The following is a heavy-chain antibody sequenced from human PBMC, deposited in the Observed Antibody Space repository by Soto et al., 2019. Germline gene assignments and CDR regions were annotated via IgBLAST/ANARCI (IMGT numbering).Heavy chain of an antibody. Sequence: PGGSLRLSCAASGFTFSSYAMSWVRQAPGKGLEWVSAISGSGGSTYYADSVKGRFTISRDNSKNTLYLQMNSLRAEDTAVYYCAKSDPEGYCSGGSCLTAPVENDYWGQGTLVTVSS. D-gene: IGHD2-15*01. V-gene: IGHV3-23*01. CDR1: GFTFSSYA. CDR2: ISGSGGST. J-gene: IGHJ4*02. CDR3: AKSDPEGYCSGGSCLTAPVENDY.